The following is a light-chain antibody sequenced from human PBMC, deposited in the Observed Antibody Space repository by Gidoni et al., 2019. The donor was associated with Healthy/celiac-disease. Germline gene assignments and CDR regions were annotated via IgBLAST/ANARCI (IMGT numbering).Light chain of an antibody. Sequence: DIQMTQSPSTLSASVGDRVTITCRACQSISTWLAWYPQKPGKAPKILIYKASSLERGVPSRFSGSGSGREFTLTISSLQPDDFATYYCQLYNSYPSTFGQXTKVEIK. CDR1: QSISTW. CDR3: QLYNSYPST. J-gene: IGKJ1*01. CDR2: KAS. V-gene: IGKV1-5*03.